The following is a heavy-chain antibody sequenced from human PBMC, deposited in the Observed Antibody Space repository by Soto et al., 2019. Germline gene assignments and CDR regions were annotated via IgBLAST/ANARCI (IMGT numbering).Heavy chain of an antibody. J-gene: IGHJ4*02. V-gene: IGHV3-30-3*01. CDR3: ARDSYDSSGSSDYFDY. D-gene: IGHD3-22*01. CDR1: GFTFSSYA. Sequence: GGSLRLSCAASGFTFSSYAMHWVRQAPGKGLEWVAVISYDGSNKYYADSVKGRFTISRDNSKNTLYLQMNSLRAEDTAVYYCARDSYDSSGSSDYFDYWGQGTLVTVSS. CDR2: ISYDGSNK.